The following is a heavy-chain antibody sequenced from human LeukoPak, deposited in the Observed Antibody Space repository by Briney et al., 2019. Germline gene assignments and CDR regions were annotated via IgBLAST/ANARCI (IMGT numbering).Heavy chain of an antibody. D-gene: IGHD6-19*01. Sequence: ASVKVSCKASGYTFTTYGITWVRQAPGQGLEWMGWISAYNGNTHYAQKFQGRVTMTTDTSTTTAYMELRSLRSDDTAVYYCAREGSSGWYSDYYYYGVDVWGQGTTVTVSS. V-gene: IGHV1-18*01. CDR2: ISAYNGNT. CDR1: GYTFTTYG. J-gene: IGHJ6*02. CDR3: AREGSSGWYSDYYYYGVDV.